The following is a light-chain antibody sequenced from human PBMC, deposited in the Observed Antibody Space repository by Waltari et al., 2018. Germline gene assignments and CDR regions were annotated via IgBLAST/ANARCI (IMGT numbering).Light chain of an antibody. Sequence: DIVMTQSPLSLPVTPGEPASISCRSSQSLLHSTGYNYVDVYLQKPGQSPQLLIDLGSNRTAGVPDRLSGSGSGTYFTLKISRVEAEDVGVYYGMQALQTPQTFGQRTKVEIK. V-gene: IGKV2-28*01. J-gene: IGKJ1*01. CDR2: LGS. CDR3: MQALQTPQT. CDR1: QSLLHSTGYNY.